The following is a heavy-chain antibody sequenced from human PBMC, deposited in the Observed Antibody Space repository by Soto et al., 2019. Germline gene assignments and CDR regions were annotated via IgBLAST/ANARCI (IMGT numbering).Heavy chain of an antibody. J-gene: IGHJ6*02. V-gene: IGHV1-18*01. Sequence: SVKVSCKASGYTFTSYGISWVRQAPVQGLEWMGWISAYNGNTNYAQKLQGRVTMTTDTSTSTAYMELRSLRSDDTAVYYCAREGSSSWYIQYYGMDVWGQGTTVTVSS. CDR3: AREGSSSWYIQYYGMDV. CDR2: ISAYNGNT. CDR1: GYTFTSYG. D-gene: IGHD6-13*01.